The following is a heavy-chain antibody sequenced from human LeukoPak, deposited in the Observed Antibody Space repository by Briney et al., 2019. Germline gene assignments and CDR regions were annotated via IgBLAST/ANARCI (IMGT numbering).Heavy chain of an antibody. Sequence: SETLSLTCTVSGGSISSYYWSWIRQPAGKGLGWIGRIYTSGSTNYNPSLKSRVTMSVDTSKNQFSLKLSSVTAADTAVYYCARGGQQLDVGYYGMDVWGQGTTVTVSS. D-gene: IGHD6-13*01. CDR3: ARGGQQLDVGYYGMDV. CDR1: GGSISSYY. CDR2: IYTSGST. J-gene: IGHJ6*02. V-gene: IGHV4-4*07.